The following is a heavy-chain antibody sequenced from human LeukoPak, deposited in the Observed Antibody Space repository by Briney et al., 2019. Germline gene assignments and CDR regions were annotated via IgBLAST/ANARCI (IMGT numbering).Heavy chain of an antibody. CDR1: GYTFTGYY. J-gene: IGHJ4*02. Sequence: ASVKVSCKASGYTFTGYYIHWVRQAPGQGLEWMGWINPNSGNTNYAQGFQGGVTMTRDTSISTAYMELSRLRSADTAVYYCAREADNWNYVRRGPPFDYWGQGTLVTVSS. CDR3: AREADNWNYVRRGPPFDY. CDR2: INPNSGNT. V-gene: IGHV1-2*02. D-gene: IGHD1-7*01.